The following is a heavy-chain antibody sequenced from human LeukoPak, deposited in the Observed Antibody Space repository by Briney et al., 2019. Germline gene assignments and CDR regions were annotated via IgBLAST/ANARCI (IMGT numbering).Heavy chain of an antibody. CDR3: ARDLSLFGVVIVYYYYYGMDV. D-gene: IGHD3-3*02. CDR2: ISYDGSNK. J-gene: IGHJ6*02. Sequence: GGSLRLSCAASGFAFSRYAMHWVRQAPGKGLEWVAVISYDGSNKYYADSVKGRFTISRDNSKNTLYLQMNSLRAEDTAVYYCARDLSLFGVVIVYYYYYGMDVWGQGTTVTVSS. CDR1: GFAFSRYA. V-gene: IGHV3-30*04.